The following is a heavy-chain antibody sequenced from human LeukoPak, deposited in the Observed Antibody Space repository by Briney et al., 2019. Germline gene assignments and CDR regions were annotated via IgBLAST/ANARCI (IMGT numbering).Heavy chain of an antibody. CDR1: GYTFTSYY. CDR2: INPSGGST. Sequence: ASVKVSCKASGYTFTSYYMHWVRQAPGQGLEWMGIINPSGGSTSYAQKLQGRVTMTTDTSTSTAYMELRSLRSDDTAVYYCARDMEMATLRDYWGQGTLVTVSS. CDR3: ARDMEMATLRDY. J-gene: IGHJ4*02. D-gene: IGHD5-24*01. V-gene: IGHV1-46*01.